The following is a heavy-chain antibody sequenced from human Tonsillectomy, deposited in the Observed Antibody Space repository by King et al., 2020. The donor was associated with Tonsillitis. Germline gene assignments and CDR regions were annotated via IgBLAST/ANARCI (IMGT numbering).Heavy chain of an antibody. CDR2: INTNTGKP. CDR3: VRASYYYDSSGFFSRAVWDY. J-gene: IGHJ4*02. D-gene: IGHD3-22*01. V-gene: IGHV7-4-1*02. CDR1: QYTFTSYP. Sequence: VQLVESGSELKKPGASVTVSCKASQYTFTSYPINWVRQAPGQGLEWMGWINTNTGKPTYAQGFTGRFVFSLDTSVTTAYLQISSLKAEDTAVYYCVRASYYYDSSGFFSRAVWDYWGQGTLVTVSS.